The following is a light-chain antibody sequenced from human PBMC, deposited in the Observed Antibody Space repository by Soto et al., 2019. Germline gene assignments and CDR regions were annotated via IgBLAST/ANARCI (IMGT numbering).Light chain of an antibody. J-gene: IGLJ2*01. Sequence: QSVLTQPPSVSGAPGQRVTLSCTGNTSNLGAGYDVHWYQQLPGAAPKLVIFGNRNRPSGVPERFSGSKSGTSASLAITGLQAEDEADYYCASYGGRDDMIFGGATKLTVL. CDR1: TSNLGAGYD. CDR3: ASYGGRDDMI. CDR2: GNR. V-gene: IGLV1-40*01.